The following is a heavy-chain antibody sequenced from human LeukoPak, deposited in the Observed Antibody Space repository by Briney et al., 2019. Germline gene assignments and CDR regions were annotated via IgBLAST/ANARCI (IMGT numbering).Heavy chain of an antibody. D-gene: IGHD7-27*01. Sequence: SETLSLTCTVSGGSTSSYYWSWIRQPPGKGLEWIGYIYYSGSTNYNPSLKSRVTISVDTSKNQFSLKLSSVTAADTAVYYCARDRWGSDDAFDIWGQGTMVTVSS. J-gene: IGHJ3*02. CDR2: IYYSGST. CDR1: GGSTSSYY. CDR3: ARDRWGSDDAFDI. V-gene: IGHV4-59*01.